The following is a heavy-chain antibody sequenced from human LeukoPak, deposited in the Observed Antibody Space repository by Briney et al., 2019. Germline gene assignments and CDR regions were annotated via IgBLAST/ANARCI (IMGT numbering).Heavy chain of an antibody. CDR3: ARFAGYGDYGDYYYGVDV. D-gene: IGHD4-17*01. CDR1: GFTFSSYG. CDR2: IWYDGSNK. J-gene: IGHJ6*02. V-gene: IGHV3-33*01. Sequence: PGGSLRLSCAASGFTFSSYGMHWVRQAPGKGLEWVAVIWYDGSNKYYADSVKGRFTISRDNSKNTLYLQMNSLRAEDTAVYYCARFAGYGDYGDYYYGVDVWGQGTTVTVSS.